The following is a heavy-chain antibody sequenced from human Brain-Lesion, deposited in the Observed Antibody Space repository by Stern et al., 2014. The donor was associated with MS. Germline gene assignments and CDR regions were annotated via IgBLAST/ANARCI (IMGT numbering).Heavy chain of an antibody. CDR1: GYTFSSYD. J-gene: IGHJ4*02. CDR2: MTPYSGKT. V-gene: IGHV1-8*01. Sequence: QVQLVQSGAEVKKPGASVKVSCKASGYTFSSYDINWVRQASGHGLEWMGWMTPYSGKTGYAQKFKGRVSMTSDPSISTVYMELTSLTSDDTAVYFCARAVRNQLLSEYWGQGTLVTVSS. CDR3: ARAVRNQLLSEY. D-gene: IGHD2-2*01.